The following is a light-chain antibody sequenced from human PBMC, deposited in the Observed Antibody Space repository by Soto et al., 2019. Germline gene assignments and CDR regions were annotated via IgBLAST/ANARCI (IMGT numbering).Light chain of an antibody. Sequence: QSVLTQPASVSGSPGQSIAISCSGSSSDVGTYNLVSWYQHKPGQAPRALIYEVSKRPAGISNRFSGSKSGNTASLTISGLQAEDEAEYYCCSYAGGSSLVFGGGTQLTVL. J-gene: IGLJ3*02. CDR1: SSDVGTYNL. CDR3: CSYAGGSSLV. CDR2: EVS. V-gene: IGLV2-23*02.